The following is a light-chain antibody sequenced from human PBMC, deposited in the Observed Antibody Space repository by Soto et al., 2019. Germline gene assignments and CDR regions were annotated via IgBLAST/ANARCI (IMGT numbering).Light chain of an antibody. CDR1: SSDVGGSGL. CDR3: CSYAGRSTWDVV. V-gene: IGLV2-23*01. J-gene: IGLJ2*01. Sequence: QSALTQPPSVSGSPGQSVTISCTGTSSDVGGSGLVSWYQFHPGEAPKLLIFEGFKRPSGVSNRFSGSKSGSTASLTISGLQAEDEADYYCCSYAGRSTWDVVFGGGTQLTVL. CDR2: EGF.